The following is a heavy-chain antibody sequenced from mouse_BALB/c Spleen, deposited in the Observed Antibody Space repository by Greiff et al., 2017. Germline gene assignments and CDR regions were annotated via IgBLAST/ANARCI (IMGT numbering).Heavy chain of an antibody. CDR2: ISSGGSYT. CDR1: GFTFSSYG. J-gene: IGHJ2*01. V-gene: IGHV5-6*01. D-gene: IGHD2-4*01. CDR3: ARQTMITTDYFDY. Sequence: EVMLVESGGDLVKPGGSLKLSCAASGFTFSSYGMSWVRQTPDKRLEWVATISSGGSYTYYPDSVKGRFTISRDNAKNTLYLQMSSLKSEDTAMYYCARQTMITTDYFDYWGQGTTLTVSS.